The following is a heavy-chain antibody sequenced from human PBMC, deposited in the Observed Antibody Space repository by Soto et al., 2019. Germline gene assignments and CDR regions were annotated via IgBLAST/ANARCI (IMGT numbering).Heavy chain of an antibody. D-gene: IGHD3-22*01. J-gene: IGHJ3*02. CDR2: IIPIFGTA. V-gene: IGHV1-69*13. CDR3: AFTYYYDSSGPSGAFDI. Sequence: ASVKVSCKASGGTFSSYAISWVRQAPGQGLEWMGGIIPIFGTANYAQKFQGRVTITADESTSTAYMELSSLRSEDTAVYYCAFTYYYDSSGPSGAFDIWGQGTMVTVSS. CDR1: GGTFSSYA.